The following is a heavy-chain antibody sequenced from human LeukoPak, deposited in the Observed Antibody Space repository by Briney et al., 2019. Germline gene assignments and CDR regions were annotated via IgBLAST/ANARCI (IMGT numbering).Heavy chain of an antibody. CDR1: GFTFSSYG. CDR2: ISYDGSNK. V-gene: IGHV3-30*03. D-gene: IGHD6-6*01. J-gene: IGHJ4*02. CDR3: ATDSSSSGEHDLRY. Sequence: GGSLRLSCAASGFTFSSYGMHRVRQAPGKGLEWVAVISYDGSNKYYADSVKGRFTISRDNSKNTLYLQMNSLRAEDTAVYYCATDSSSSGEHDLRYWGQGTLVTVSS.